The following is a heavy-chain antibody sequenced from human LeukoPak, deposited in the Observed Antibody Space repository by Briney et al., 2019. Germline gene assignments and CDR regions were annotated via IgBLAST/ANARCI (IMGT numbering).Heavy chain of an antibody. CDR1: GGTFSSYA. D-gene: IGHD6-13*01. CDR2: IIPIFGTA. J-gene: IGHJ3*02. CDR3: ARVFSTTSGSSWTDAFDI. Sequence: ASVKVSCKASGGTFSSYAISWVRQAPGQGLEWMGGIIPIFGTANYAQKFQGRVTITTDESTSTVYMELSSLRSEDTAVYYCARVFSTTSGSSWTDAFDIWGQGTMVTVSS. V-gene: IGHV1-69*05.